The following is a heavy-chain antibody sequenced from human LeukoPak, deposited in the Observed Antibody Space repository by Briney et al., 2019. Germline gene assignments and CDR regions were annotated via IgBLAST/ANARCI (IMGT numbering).Heavy chain of an antibody. CDR3: TRNTAGARYFQR. CDR2: MNPNSGHT. CDR1: GSTFTSYD. V-gene: IGHV1-8*01. J-gene: IGHJ1*01. Sequence: ASVNVSCAASGSTFTSYDINWVRQATGQGLEWMGWMNPNSGHTGYAQKFQGRVTMTRNTSVSTAYMELSSLTSEDTAVYYCTRNTAGARYFQRWGQGTLVTVSS. D-gene: IGHD5-18*01.